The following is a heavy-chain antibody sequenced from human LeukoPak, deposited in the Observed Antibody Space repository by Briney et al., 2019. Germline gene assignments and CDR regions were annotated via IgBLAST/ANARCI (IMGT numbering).Heavy chain of an antibody. CDR3: AREWQGGIAAAGTRIEGDY. J-gene: IGHJ4*02. CDR1: GFSVSGYW. V-gene: IGHV3-7*01. CDR2: IKQDGSEK. D-gene: IGHD6-13*01. Sequence: RGSLRLSCAVSGFSVSGYWMTWVRQAPGKGLEWVANIKQDGSEKNYVDSVKGRFTISRDNAENSLFLQMNSLRVEDTAVYYCAREWQGGIAAAGTRIEGDYWGQGTLVGVSS.